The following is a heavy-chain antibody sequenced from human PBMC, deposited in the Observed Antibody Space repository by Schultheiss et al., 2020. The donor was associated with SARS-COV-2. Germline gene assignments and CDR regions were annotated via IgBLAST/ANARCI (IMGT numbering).Heavy chain of an antibody. CDR3: ARDRGGYSSSWCFDY. D-gene: IGHD6-13*01. J-gene: IGHJ4*02. CDR2: IWYDGSNK. Sequence: GSLRLSCAASGFTFSSYGMHWVRQAPGKGLEWVAVIWYDGSNKYYADSVKGRFTISRDNSKNTLYLQMNSLRAEDTAVYYCARDRGGYSSSWCFDYWGQGTLVTVSS. V-gene: IGHV3-33*08. CDR1: GFTFSSYG.